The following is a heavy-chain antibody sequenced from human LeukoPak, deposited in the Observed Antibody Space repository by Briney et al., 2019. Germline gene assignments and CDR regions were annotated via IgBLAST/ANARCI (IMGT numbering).Heavy chain of an antibody. Sequence: ASVKVSCKASGYTFTSYGISWVRQAPGQGLEWMGWISAYNGNTNYAQKLQGRVTMTTDTSTSTAYMELRSLRSDDTAVYYCVRGTYSSSPSPFDYWGQGTLVTVSS. CDR2: ISAYNGNT. CDR3: VRGTYSSSPSPFDY. CDR1: GYTFTSYG. V-gene: IGHV1-18*01. J-gene: IGHJ4*02. D-gene: IGHD6-6*01.